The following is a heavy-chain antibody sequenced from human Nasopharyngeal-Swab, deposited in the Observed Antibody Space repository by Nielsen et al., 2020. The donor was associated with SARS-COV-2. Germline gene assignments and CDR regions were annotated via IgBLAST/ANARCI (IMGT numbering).Heavy chain of an antibody. V-gene: IGHV5-51*01. CDR1: GYSFTSYW. Sequence: KVSCKGSGYSFTSYWIGWVRQMPGKGLEWMGIIYPGDSDTRYSPSFQGQVTISADKSISTAYLQWSSLKASDTAMYYCARQEYSGYDRHYFDYWGQGTLVTVSS. D-gene: IGHD5-12*01. CDR2: IYPGDSDT. J-gene: IGHJ4*02. CDR3: ARQEYSGYDRHYFDY.